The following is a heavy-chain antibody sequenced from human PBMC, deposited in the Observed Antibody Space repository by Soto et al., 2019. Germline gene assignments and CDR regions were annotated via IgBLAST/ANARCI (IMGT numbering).Heavy chain of an antibody. V-gene: IGHV3-33*01. CDR1: GFTFSSYG. Sequence: QVQLVESGGGVVQPGRSLRLSCAASGFTFSSYGMHWVRQAPGKGLEWVAVIWYDGSNKYYADSVKGRFTISRDNSKNTLYLQMNSLRAEDTAVYYCARTRYYDILTGYNAFDIWGQGTMVTVSS. D-gene: IGHD3-9*01. CDR3: ARTRYYDILTGYNAFDI. J-gene: IGHJ3*02. CDR2: IWYDGSNK.